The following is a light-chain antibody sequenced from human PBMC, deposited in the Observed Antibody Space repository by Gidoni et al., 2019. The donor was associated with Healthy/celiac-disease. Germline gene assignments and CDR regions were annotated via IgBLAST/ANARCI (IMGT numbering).Light chain of an antibody. Sequence: IVLTQSPSTLSVSPGESVTLSCRASQSVGRNLACNQQKPGQAPRHLIYGESTRATGIPARFSGRGSGTEFTLTISSLQSEDFAVYYCQQYNDWHRTFGQGTKVEIK. V-gene: IGKV3-15*01. CDR1: QSVGRN. CDR2: GES. CDR3: QQYNDWHRT. J-gene: IGKJ1*01.